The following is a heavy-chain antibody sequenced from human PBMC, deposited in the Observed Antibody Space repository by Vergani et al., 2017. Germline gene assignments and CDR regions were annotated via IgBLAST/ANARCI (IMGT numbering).Heavy chain of an antibody. CDR2: IHPADSDT. J-gene: IGHJ4*02. CDR3: ARLYGRDSSGSKYFDY. Sequence: EVQLVQSGAEVKKPGESLKISCQISGYSFTKYWIGWVRQMPGKGLEWMGIIHPADSDTRYSPSFQGQVTTSVDKSISTAYLQRSRLRASDSAMYYCARLYGRDSSGSKYFDYWGQGTLVTVSS. D-gene: IGHD3-22*01. CDR1: GYSFTKYW. V-gene: IGHV5-51*01.